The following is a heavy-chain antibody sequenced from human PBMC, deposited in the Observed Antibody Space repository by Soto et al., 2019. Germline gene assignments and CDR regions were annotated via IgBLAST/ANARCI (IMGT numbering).Heavy chain of an antibody. J-gene: IGHJ4*02. Sequence: QLQLQESGSGLVKPSQTLSLTCAVSGGSISSGGYSWSWIRQPPGKGLEWIGYIYHSGSTYYNPSLKSRVTISVDRSKNRFSLKLSSVTAADTAVYYCARAVLTTVTNFFDYWGQGTLVTVSS. V-gene: IGHV4-30-2*01. CDR2: IYHSGST. CDR3: ARAVLTTVTNFFDY. D-gene: IGHD4-4*01. CDR1: GGSISSGGYS.